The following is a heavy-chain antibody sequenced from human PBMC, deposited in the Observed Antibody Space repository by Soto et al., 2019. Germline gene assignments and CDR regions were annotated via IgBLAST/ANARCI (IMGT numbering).Heavy chain of an antibody. CDR1: GFTFSSYG. V-gene: IGHV3-30*18. CDR2: ISYDGSNK. Sequence: GGSLRLSCAASGFTFSSYGMHWVRQAPGKGLEWVAVISYDGSNKYYADSVKGRFTISRDNSKNTLYLQMNSLRAEDTAVYYCAKDRNSGYGGYYMDVWGKGTTVTVSS. J-gene: IGHJ6*03. CDR3: AKDRNSGYGGYYMDV. D-gene: IGHD5-12*01.